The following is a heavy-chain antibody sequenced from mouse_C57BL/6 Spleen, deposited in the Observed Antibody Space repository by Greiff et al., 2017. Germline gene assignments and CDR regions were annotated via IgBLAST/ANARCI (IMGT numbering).Heavy chain of an antibody. V-gene: IGHV1-69*01. CDR2: IDPSDSYT. Sequence: VQLQQPGAELVMPGASVKLSCKASGYTFTSYWMHWVKQRPGQGLEWIGEIDPSDSYTNYNQKFKGKSTLTVDKSSSTAYMQLSSLTSEDSAVYDCARSTPDVWGTGTTVTVSS. J-gene: IGHJ1*03. CDR1: GYTFTSYW. CDR3: ARSTPDV.